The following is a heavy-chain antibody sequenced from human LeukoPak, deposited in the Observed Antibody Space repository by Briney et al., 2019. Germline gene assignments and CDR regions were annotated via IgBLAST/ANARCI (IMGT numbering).Heavy chain of an antibody. Sequence: GGSLRLSCAASGFTFSSYGMSWVRQAPGKGLEWVSAISGSGGSTYYADSVKGRFTISRDNSKNALYLQMNSLRAEGTAVYYCARGSSGWYGIDYWGQGALVNVSS. J-gene: IGHJ4*02. D-gene: IGHD6-19*01. CDR2: ISGSGGST. CDR1: GFTFSSYG. V-gene: IGHV3-23*01. CDR3: ARGSSGWYGIDY.